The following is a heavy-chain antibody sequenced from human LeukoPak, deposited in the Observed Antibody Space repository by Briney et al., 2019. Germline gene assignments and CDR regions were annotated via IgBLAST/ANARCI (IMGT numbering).Heavy chain of an antibody. CDR2: IGTAGDT. J-gene: IGHJ3*02. CDR1: GFTFSSYD. Sequence: PGGSLRLSCAASGFTFSSYDMHWVRQATGKGLEWVSAIGTAGDTYYPGSVKGRFTISRENAKNSLYLQMNSLRAGDTAVYYCARGQITSGAFDIWGQGTMVTVSS. D-gene: IGHD3-16*01. V-gene: IGHV3-13*01. CDR3: ARGQITSGAFDI.